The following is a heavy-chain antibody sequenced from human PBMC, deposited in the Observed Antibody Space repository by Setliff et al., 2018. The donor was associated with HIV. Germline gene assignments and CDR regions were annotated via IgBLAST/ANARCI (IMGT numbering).Heavy chain of an antibody. CDR3: ARVVDADYLDY. CDR2: IYYSGST. Sequence: SETLSLTCTVSGGSISSYYWNWIRQPPGKGLEWIGIIYYSGSTYYKPSLKSRVTISVDTSKNQFSLKLNSVTAADTAMYYCARVVDADYLDYWGQGTPVTVSS. V-gene: IGHV4-59*04. J-gene: IGHJ4*02. D-gene: IGHD2-15*01. CDR1: GGSISSYY.